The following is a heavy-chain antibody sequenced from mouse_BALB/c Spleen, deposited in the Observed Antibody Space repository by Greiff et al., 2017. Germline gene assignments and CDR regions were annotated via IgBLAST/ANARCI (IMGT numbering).Heavy chain of an antibody. Sequence: EVMLVESGAELVKPGASVKLSCTASGFNIKDTYMHWVKQRPEQGLEWIGRIDPANGNTKYDPKFQGKATITADTSSNTAYLQLSSLTSEDTAVYYCARIHYYGSFAYWGQGTLVTVSA. V-gene: IGHV14-3*02. CDR3: ARIHYYGSFAY. CDR1: GFNIKDTY. D-gene: IGHD1-2*01. J-gene: IGHJ3*01. CDR2: IDPANGNT.